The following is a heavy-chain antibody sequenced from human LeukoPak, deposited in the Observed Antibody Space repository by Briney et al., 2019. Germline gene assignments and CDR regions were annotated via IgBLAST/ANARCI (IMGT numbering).Heavy chain of an antibody. J-gene: IGHJ4*02. CDR3: ARDKSIAVAGVDY. D-gene: IGHD6-19*01. V-gene: IGHV1-2*02. Sequence: APVKVSCKASGYIFTGYYMHWVRQARGQGLEWVGWINPNSGGTNYAQKFQGRVTMTRDTSISTAYMELSRLRSDDTAVYYCARDKSIAVAGVDYWGQGTLVTVSS. CDR1: GYIFTGYY. CDR2: INPNSGGT.